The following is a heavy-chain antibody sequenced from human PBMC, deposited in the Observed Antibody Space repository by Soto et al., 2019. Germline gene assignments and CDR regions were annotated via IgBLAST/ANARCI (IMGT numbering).Heavy chain of an antibody. J-gene: IGHJ2*01. Sequence: EVQLLEYGGGLVQPGGSLRLSCAASGFTFSSYAMSWVRQAPGKGLEWVSAISGSGDTTYYADSVKGRLTISRDNSQNTLYLQMNSLRAEDTAVYYCAKSPSGWAGWYFDLWGRGTLVVVSS. CDR2: ISGSGDTT. CDR3: AKSPSGWAGWYFDL. V-gene: IGHV3-23*01. CDR1: GFTFSSYA. D-gene: IGHD6-19*01.